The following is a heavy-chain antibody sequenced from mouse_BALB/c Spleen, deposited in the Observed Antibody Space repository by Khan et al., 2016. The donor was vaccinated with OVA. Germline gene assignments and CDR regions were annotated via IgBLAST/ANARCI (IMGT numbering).Heavy chain of an antibody. CDR2: ISSTGST. Sequence: EVQLQESGPGLVKPSQSLSLTCTVTGYSITSDYAWNWIRQFPGNKLEWMGYISSTGSTRYNPSLKSRISITRDTSNNQFFLQLKSVTTEDTATXYCARSLYYSYGYALDCWGRGTSVTVSS. CDR3: ARSLYYSYGYALDC. D-gene: IGHD2-14*01. CDR1: GYSITSDYA. V-gene: IGHV3-2*02. J-gene: IGHJ4*01.